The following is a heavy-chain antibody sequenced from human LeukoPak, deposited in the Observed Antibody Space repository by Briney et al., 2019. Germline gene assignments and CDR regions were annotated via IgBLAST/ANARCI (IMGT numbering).Heavy chain of an antibody. J-gene: IGHJ4*02. CDR2: IIPIFGTT. V-gene: IGHV1-69*13. CDR3: AREAAAGTYRY. Sequence: ASVKVSCKASGGTFSSYAISWVRQAPGQGLEWMGGIIPIFGTTNYAQKVQGRVTITADESTSTAYMELSSLRSEDTAVYYCAREAAAGTYRYWGQGTLVTVSS. CDR1: GGTFSSYA. D-gene: IGHD6-13*01.